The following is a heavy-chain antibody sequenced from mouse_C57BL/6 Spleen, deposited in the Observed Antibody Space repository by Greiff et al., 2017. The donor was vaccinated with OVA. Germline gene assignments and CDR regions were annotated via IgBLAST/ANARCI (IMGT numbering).Heavy chain of an antibody. CDR1: GYAFSSSW. Sequence: QVQLQQSGPELVKPGASVKISCKASGYAFSSSWMNWVKQRPGKGLEWIGRIYPGDGDTNYNGKFKGKATLTADKSSSTAYMQLSSLTSEDSAVYFCARVPHYYGSHDYWGQGTTLTVSS. CDR2: IYPGDGDT. J-gene: IGHJ2*01. V-gene: IGHV1-82*01. D-gene: IGHD1-1*01. CDR3: ARVPHYYGSHDY.